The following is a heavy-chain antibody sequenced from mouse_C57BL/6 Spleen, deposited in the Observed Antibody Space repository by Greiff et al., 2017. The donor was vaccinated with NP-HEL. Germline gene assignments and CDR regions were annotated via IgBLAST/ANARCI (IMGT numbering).Heavy chain of an antibody. CDR3: ARSLQGAMDY. D-gene: IGHD6-1*01. V-gene: IGHV1-61*01. CDR1: GYTFTSYW. CDR2: IYPSDSET. Sequence: QVQLQQPGAELVRPGSSVKLSCKASGYTFTSYWMDWVKQRPGQGLEWIGNIYPSDSETHYNQKFKDKATLTVDKSSSTAYMQLSSLTSEDSAVYYCARSLQGAMDYWGQGTSVTVSS. J-gene: IGHJ4*01.